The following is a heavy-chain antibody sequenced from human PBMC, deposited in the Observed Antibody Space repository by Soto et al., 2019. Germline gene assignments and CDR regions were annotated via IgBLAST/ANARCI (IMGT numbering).Heavy chain of an antibody. CDR3: ARGGERGDSYGRYYYYGMDV. CDR2: IIPILGIA. Sequence: SVKVSCKASGGTFSSYTISWVRQAPGQGLEWMGRIIPILGIANYAQKFQGRVTITADKSTSTAYMELSSLRSEDTAVYYCARGGERGDSYGRYYYYGMDVWGQGTTVTVSS. D-gene: IGHD5-18*01. J-gene: IGHJ6*02. V-gene: IGHV1-69*02. CDR1: GGTFSSYT.